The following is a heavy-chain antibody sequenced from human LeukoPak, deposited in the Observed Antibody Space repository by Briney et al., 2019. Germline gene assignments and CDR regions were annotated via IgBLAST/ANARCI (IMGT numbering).Heavy chain of an antibody. V-gene: IGHV3-9*01. CDR1: GFTFDGYG. J-gene: IGHJ4*02. Sequence: GGSLRLSCEASGFTFDGYGMHCVRQAPGKGVEWVSTISWNSASVGYVDSVKGRFTISRDNAKKTLYLQMYSLRPEDTALYYCAKDYGYSSSWYDYWGQGTLVTVSS. D-gene: IGHD6-13*01. CDR3: AKDYGYSSSWYDY. CDR2: ISWNSASV.